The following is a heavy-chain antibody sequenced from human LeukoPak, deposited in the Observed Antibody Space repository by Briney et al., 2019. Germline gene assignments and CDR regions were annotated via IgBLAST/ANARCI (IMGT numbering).Heavy chain of an antibody. V-gene: IGHV3-30*14. CDR2: ILYDGSNK. CDR3: ARVVVRGAIDY. Sequence: GGSLRLSCAASGFAFSNYTIHWVRQAPGKGLEWVAAILYDGSNKYYADSAKGRFTISRDNSKNTLYLQMNSLRAEDTAVYYCARVVVRGAIDYWGQGTLVTVSS. D-gene: IGHD3-10*01. CDR1: GFAFSNYT. J-gene: IGHJ4*02.